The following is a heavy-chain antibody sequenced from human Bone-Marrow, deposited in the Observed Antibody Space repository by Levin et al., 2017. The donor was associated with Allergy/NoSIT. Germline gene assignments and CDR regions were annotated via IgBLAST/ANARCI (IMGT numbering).Heavy chain of an antibody. CDR1: GFSVSGNY. CDR3: ARVRVKMGRTEAFHL. CDR2: IYSGGNT. J-gene: IGHJ3*01. Sequence: GGSLRLSCVASGFSVSGNYMTWVRQAPGKGLEWLSLIYSGGNTYYADSVKGRFTISRDNFKDILYLQMGSLRAEDSAVYYCARVRVKMGRTEAFHLWGQGTMVTVSS. D-gene: IGHD2-15*01. V-gene: IGHV3-53*01.